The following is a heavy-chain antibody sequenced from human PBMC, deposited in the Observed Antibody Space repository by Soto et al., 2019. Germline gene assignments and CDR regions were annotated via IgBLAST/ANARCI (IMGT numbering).Heavy chain of an antibody. CDR1: GGTFSSYT. J-gene: IGHJ6*02. Sequence: ASVKVSCKASGGTFSSYTISWVRQPPGQGLEWMGGIIPILGIANYAQKFQRRVTITADKSTSTAYMELSSLRSEDTAVYSGARGRSYGSSTSCYTGSPYGMDVWGQGTMVTVSS. CDR3: ARGRSYGSSTSCYTGSPYGMDV. V-gene: IGHV1-69*10. D-gene: IGHD2-2*02. CDR2: IIPILGIA.